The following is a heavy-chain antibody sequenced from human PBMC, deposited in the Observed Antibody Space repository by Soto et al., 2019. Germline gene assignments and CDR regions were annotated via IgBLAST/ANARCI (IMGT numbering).Heavy chain of an antibody. CDR3: ARLRWTTGTGSYYMDV. CDR2: ISSSSSTI. J-gene: IGHJ6*03. D-gene: IGHD1-1*01. Sequence: SLRLSCAASGFTFSSYSMNWVRQAPGKGLEWVSYISSSSSTIYYADSVKGRFTISRDNAKNSLYLQMNSLRAEDTAVYYCARLRWTTGTGSYYMDVWGKGTTVTVPS. V-gene: IGHV3-48*01. CDR1: GFTFSSYS.